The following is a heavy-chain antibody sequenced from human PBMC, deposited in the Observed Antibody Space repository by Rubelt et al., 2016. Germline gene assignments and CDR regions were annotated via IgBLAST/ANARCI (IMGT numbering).Heavy chain of an antibody. Sequence: QVQLQESGPGLVKPSQTLSLTCTVSGGSISSGGYYWSWIRQHPGKGLEWIASINYSGSTYYNPSLKSRVTISVDTSQIQFSLKLSSMTAADTAVYYCARKRRVVVPAAVRDRDAFDVWGQGTMVTVSS. D-gene: IGHD2-2*01. CDR2: INYSGST. J-gene: IGHJ3*01. CDR3: ARKRRVVVPAAVRDRDAFDV. CDR1: GGSISSGGYY. V-gene: IGHV4-31*03.